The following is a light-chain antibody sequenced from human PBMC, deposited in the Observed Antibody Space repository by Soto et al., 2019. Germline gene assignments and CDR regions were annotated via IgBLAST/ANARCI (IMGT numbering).Light chain of an antibody. J-gene: IGKJ5*01. V-gene: IGKV1-5*01. CDR2: DAS. CDR3: QQYNNWPPIT. Sequence: DIQMTQSPSTLSGSVGDRVTITCRASQTISSWLAWYQQKPGKAPKLLIYDASSLKSGVPSRFSGSGSGAEFTLTISSLQSEDFAVYFCQQYNNWPPITFGQGTRLEV. CDR1: QTISSW.